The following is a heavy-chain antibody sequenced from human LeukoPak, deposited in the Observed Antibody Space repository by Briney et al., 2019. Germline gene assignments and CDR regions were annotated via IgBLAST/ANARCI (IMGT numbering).Heavy chain of an antibody. V-gene: IGHV3-23*01. D-gene: IGHD6-19*01. J-gene: IGHJ4*02. Sequence: GGSLRLSCAASGFTFSSYAMSWVRQAPGKGLEWVSPISGSGGSTYYADSVKGRFTISRDNSKNTLYLQMNSLRAEDTAVYYCAKAVAVAGRSPFDYWGQGTLVTVSS. CDR1: GFTFSSYA. CDR3: AKAVAVAGRSPFDY. CDR2: ISGSGGST.